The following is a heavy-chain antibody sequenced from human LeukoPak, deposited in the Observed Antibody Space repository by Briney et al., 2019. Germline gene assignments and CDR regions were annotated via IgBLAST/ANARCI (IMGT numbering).Heavy chain of an antibody. CDR1: GFTFSSHA. CDR3: AKYSSGWFIYYYMDV. CDR2: ISGTGGST. D-gene: IGHD6-19*01. J-gene: IGHJ6*03. V-gene: IGHV3-23*01. Sequence: GGSLRLSCAASGFTFSSHAMSWVRQAPGKGLEWVSGISGTGGSTQYADSVKGRFTISRDNSKNTLYLQMNGLRAEGTAVYYCAKYSSGWFIYYYMDVWGKGTTVTVSS.